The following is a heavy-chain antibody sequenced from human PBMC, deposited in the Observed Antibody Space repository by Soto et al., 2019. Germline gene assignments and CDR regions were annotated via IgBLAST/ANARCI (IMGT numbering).Heavy chain of an antibody. Sequence: QVQLRGSGPGLVKPSQTLSLTCTVSGGSISSGGFYWSWLRQRPGVGLEWIGYIYYSLSSHIYYNGHTHHNPSHQSRLTFSGDETENQFSLKMRSVTVADKAVYDCARGGLRGDDDNNPREFYYWGPGTLVTVSS. D-gene: IGHD7-27*01. J-gene: IGHJ4*02. CDR2: IYYSLSSHIYYNGHT. V-gene: IGHV4-31*03. CDR1: GGSISSGGFY. CDR3: ARGGLRGDDDNNPREFYY.